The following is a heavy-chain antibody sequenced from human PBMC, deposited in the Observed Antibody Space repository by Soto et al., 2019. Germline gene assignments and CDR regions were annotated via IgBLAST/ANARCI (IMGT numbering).Heavy chain of an antibody. Sequence: PGGSLRLSCAASGFTFSSYAMIWVRRAPGKGLEWVSAISGSGGSTYYADSVKGRFTISRDNSKNTLYLQMNSLRAEDTAVYYCAKDQVVVVPAATNYYYYGMDVWGQGTTVTVSS. CDR1: GFTFSSYA. CDR2: ISGSGGST. V-gene: IGHV3-23*01. CDR3: AKDQVVVVPAATNYYYYGMDV. J-gene: IGHJ6*02. D-gene: IGHD2-2*01.